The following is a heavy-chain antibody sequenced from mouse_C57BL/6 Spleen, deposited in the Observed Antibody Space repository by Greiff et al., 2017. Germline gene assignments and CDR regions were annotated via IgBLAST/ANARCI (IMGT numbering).Heavy chain of an antibody. CDR2: INPYNGGT. V-gene: IGHV1-19*01. Sequence: VQLQQSGPVLVKPGASVKMSCKASGYTFTDYYMNWVKQSHGKSLEWIGVINPYNGGTSYNQKFKGKATLTVDKSSSTAYMELNSLTSEDSAVYYCARILYYSNHYAMDYWGQGTSLTVSS. CDR3: ARILYYSNHYAMDY. D-gene: IGHD2-5*01. CDR1: GYTFTDYY. J-gene: IGHJ4*01.